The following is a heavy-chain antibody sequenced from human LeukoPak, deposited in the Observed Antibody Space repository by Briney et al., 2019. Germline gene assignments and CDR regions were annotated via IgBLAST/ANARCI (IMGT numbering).Heavy chain of an antibody. J-gene: IGHJ4*02. V-gene: IGHV4-4*07. D-gene: IGHD5-12*01. CDR3: ARVYGGYDLPGSLANYYFDY. CDR1: GGSISSYY. CDR2: FYSGGGT. Sequence: PSETLSLTCTVSGGSISSYYWSWIRQPAGKGLEWIGRFYSGGGTDYNPSLKSRVTMSVDTSKNQFSLKLSSVTAADTAVYYCARVYGGYDLPGSLANYYFDYWGQGTLVTVSS.